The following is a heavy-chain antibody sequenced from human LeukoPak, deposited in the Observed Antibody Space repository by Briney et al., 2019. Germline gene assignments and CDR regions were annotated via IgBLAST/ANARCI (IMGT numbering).Heavy chain of an antibody. V-gene: IGHV4-4*02. D-gene: IGHD6-13*01. J-gene: IGHJ4*02. CDR2: IYQSGST. CDR3: ARFPMPALGAAVAPVIY. Sequence: GSLRLSCAASGFTFSSYWMSWVRQPPGKGLEWIGEIYQSGSTNYNPSLKSRVTISVDKSKNQFSLKLNSVTAADTAVYYCARFPMPALGAAVAPVIYWGQGTLVTVSS. CDR1: GFTFSSYW.